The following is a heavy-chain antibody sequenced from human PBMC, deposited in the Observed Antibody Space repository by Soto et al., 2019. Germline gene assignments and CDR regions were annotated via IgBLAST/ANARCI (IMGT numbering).Heavy chain of an antibody. V-gene: IGHV1-69*01. CDR1: GGTLNKHA. J-gene: IGHJ3*01. Sequence: QVQLVQSGAEVKKPGSSVKVSCKASGGTLNKHAITWVRRAPGEGLEWLGGIIPMFGIPNYSQKFQGRVTITADDSTNTSHMELNSLTSHDTAVYYCARGGTSGWLKGAYDVWGQGTMVTVSS. CDR3: ARGGTSGWLKGAYDV. D-gene: IGHD6-19*01. CDR2: IIPMFGIP.